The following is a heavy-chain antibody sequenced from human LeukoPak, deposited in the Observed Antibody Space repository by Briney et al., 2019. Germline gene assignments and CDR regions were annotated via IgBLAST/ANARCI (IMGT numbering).Heavy chain of an antibody. Sequence: SETLSLTCTVSSGSMNSYYWGWVRQPAGTGLEWIGRIYTTGKTDYDPSLKSRLTMSVDTSKRQFSLNLRSVSAADTAIYYCARHGYTASHYFLDYWSQGTLVTVSS. J-gene: IGHJ4*02. CDR3: ARHGYTASHYFLDY. CDR1: SGSMNSYY. D-gene: IGHD3-16*01. CDR2: IYTTGKT. V-gene: IGHV4-4*07.